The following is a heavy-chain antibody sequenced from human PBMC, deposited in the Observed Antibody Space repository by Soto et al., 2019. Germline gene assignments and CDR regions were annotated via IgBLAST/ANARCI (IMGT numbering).Heavy chain of an antibody. CDR3: ASLIFGYYYGMDV. Sequence: SETLSLTCTVSGGSISSSSYYWGWIRQPPGKGLEWIGSIYYSGSTYYNPSLKSRVTISVDTSKKQISLKLSSVTAADSAVFYCASLIFGYYYGMDVWGQGTTVTVSS. D-gene: IGHD3-3*01. V-gene: IGHV4-39*01. J-gene: IGHJ6*02. CDR1: GGSISSSSYY. CDR2: IYYSGST.